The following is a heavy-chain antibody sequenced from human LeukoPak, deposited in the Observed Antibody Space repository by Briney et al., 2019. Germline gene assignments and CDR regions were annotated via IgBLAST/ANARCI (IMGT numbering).Heavy chain of an antibody. CDR3: ARDKGQLGP. CDR2: ISSSSSYI. V-gene: IGHV3-21*01. CDR1: GFTVSSNY. J-gene: IGHJ4*02. Sequence: NPGGSLRLSCAASGFTVSSNYMSWVRQAPGKGLEWVSSISSSSSYIYYADSVKGRFTISRDNAKNSLYLQMNSLRAEDTAVYYCARDKGQLGPWGQGTLVTVSS. D-gene: IGHD6-13*01.